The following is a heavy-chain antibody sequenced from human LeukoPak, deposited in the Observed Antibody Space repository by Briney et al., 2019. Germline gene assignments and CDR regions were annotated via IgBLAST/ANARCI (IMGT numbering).Heavy chain of an antibody. J-gene: IGHJ4*02. CDR3: ARVEDWGSADY. CDR1: GFTVTQNY. D-gene: IGHD3-16*01. V-gene: IGHV3-53*01. Sequence: GGSLRPSCAASGFTVTQNYMTWVRQAAGKGLEVGSVIYSAGRTYYSASVRGRFTISSDNSNDTLYLQMKSLSADDTALYYCARVEDWGSADYWGRGTLATVSS. CDR2: IYSAGRT.